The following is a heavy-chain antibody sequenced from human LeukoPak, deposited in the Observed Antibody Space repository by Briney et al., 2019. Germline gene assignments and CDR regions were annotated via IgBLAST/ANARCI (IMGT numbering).Heavy chain of an antibody. CDR3: TSWGDTTAEYFQR. CDR1: GFTFSSYW. D-gene: IGHD2-21*02. J-gene: IGHJ1*01. Sequence: GSLRLSCAASGFTFSSYWMNWARQAPGKGLEWVASINHNGNVNYYVDSVKGRFTISRDNAKNSLYLQMNSLRVEDTAVYYCTSWGDTTAEYFQRWGQGTLVTVSS. CDR2: INHNGNVN. V-gene: IGHV3-7*01.